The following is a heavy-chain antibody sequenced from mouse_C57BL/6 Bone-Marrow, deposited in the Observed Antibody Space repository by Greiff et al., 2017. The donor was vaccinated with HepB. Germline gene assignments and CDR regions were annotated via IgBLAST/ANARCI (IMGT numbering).Heavy chain of an antibody. D-gene: IGHD1-1*01. CDR2: IFPGSGST. CDR3: ARRELYGSFAWFAY. CDR1: GYTFTDYY. V-gene: IGHV1-75*01. Sequence: QVQLQQSGPELVKPGASVKISCKASGYTFTDYYINWVKQRPGQGLEWIGWIFPGSGSTYYNEKFKGKATLTVDKSSSTAYMLLSSLTSEDSAVYFCARRELYGSFAWFAYWGQGTLVTVSA. J-gene: IGHJ3*01.